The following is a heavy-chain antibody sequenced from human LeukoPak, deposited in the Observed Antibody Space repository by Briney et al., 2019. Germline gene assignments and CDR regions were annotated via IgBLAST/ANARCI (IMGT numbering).Heavy chain of an antibody. V-gene: IGHV4-34*01. CDR3: VTYSFDSSGPKKNY. CDR1: GGSFSGYY. Sequence: SETLSLTCAVYGGSFSGYYWSWIRQPPGKGLEWVGEINHSGSTNYNPSLKSRVTISVDTSKKQFSLKLSSVTAADTAVYYCVTYSFDSSGPKKNYWGQGTLVTASS. J-gene: IGHJ4*02. CDR2: INHSGST. D-gene: IGHD3-22*01.